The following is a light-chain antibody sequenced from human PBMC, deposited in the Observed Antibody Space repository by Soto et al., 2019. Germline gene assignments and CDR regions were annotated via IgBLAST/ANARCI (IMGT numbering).Light chain of an antibody. CDR3: CSYAGGNTWVV. CDR2: GVS. J-gene: IGLJ2*01. V-gene: IGLV2-23*02. CDR1: SSDVGGYNL. Sequence: QSALTQFASVSGSPGQSITISCTGTSSDVGGYNLVSWYQQHPDKAPKLIIFGVSKRPSGVSNRFSGSKSGNTASLTISRLQAEDEADYYCCSYAGGNTWVVFGGGTKVTVL.